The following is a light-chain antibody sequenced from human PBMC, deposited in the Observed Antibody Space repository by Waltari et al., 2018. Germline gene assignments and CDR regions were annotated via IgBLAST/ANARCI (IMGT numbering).Light chain of an antibody. Sequence: DIVMTQSPDSLPVSLGERATLNCRSSQSVLYSSNNKNYSTWFQQKPGQPPKWLISWASTRESGVPDRFSGSGSGTDFTLTISSLQAEDVAVYYCQQYLSPPFTFGPGTQVEIK. CDR3: QQYLSPPFT. J-gene: IGKJ3*01. CDR1: QSVLYSSNNKNY. CDR2: WAS. V-gene: IGKV4-1*01.